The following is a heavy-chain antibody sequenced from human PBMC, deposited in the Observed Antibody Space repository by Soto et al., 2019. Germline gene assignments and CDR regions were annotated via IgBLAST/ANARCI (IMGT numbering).Heavy chain of an antibody. V-gene: IGHV6-1*01. J-gene: IGHJ6*02. D-gene: IGHD6-13*01. Sequence: PSQTLSLTCAISGDSVSSNSAAWNWIRQSPSRGLEWLGRTYYRSKWYNDHAVSVKSRITINPDTSKDQFSLQLNSVTPEDTAVYYCARDPIAAAGREVNYGMDVWGQGTTVTVSS. CDR2: TYYRSKWYN. CDR3: ARDPIAAAGREVNYGMDV. CDR1: GDSVSSNSAA.